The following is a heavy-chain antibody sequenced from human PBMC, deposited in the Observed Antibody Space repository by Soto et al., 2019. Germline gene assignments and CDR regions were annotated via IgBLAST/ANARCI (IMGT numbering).Heavy chain of an antibody. CDR2: IYYSGST. J-gene: IGHJ6*03. V-gene: IGHV4-31*03. CDR1: GGSISSGGYY. CDR3: ARVCCSEWWLPYYYYYMDV. D-gene: IGHD2-15*01. Sequence: SETLSLTCTVSGGSISSGGYYWSWIRQHPGKGLEWIGYIYYSGSTYYNPSLKSRVTISVDTSKNQFSLKLSSVTAADTAVYYCARVCCSEWWLPYYYYYMDVWGKGTTVTVSS.